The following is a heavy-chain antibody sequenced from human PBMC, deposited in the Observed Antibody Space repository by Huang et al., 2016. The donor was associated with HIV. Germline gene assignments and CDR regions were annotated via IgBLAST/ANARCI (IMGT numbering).Heavy chain of an antibody. CDR2: ISPSSGYT. J-gene: IGHJ6*02. V-gene: IGHV1-18*04. CDR3: ARDLGTTVVPDGMDV. CDR1: GYTFISYG. Sequence: QVQLVQSGAEVKKPGASVKVSCRASGYTFISYGITWVRQAPGQGLEWMGWISPSSGYTNYAQQFQGRVTMTTETSTNTVYMEVRSLRSDDTAVYYCARDLGTTVVPDGMDVWGQGTTVTVSS. D-gene: IGHD4-17*01.